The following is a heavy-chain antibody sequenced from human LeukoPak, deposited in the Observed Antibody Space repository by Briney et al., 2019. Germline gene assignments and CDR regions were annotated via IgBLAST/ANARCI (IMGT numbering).Heavy chain of an antibody. CDR1: AYSFSIYS. CDR3: SRKYEQT. V-gene: IGHV3-48*02. CDR2: ISSGSDTI. D-gene: IGHD2-2*01. J-gene: IGHJ4*02. Sequence: GGSLRLSCAASAYSFSIYSMSWVRQAPGKGLEWVSYISSGSDTIYYADSVKGRFTISRDNAKNSLYLQMNSLRDEDTAVYYCSRKYEQTWGQGTLVTVSS.